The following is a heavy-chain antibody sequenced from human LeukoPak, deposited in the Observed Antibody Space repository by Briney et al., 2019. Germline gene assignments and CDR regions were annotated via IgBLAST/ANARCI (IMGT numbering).Heavy chain of an antibody. CDR3: ARAQARYGRSWYLRYNGMDV. J-gene: IGHJ6*02. D-gene: IGHD6-13*01. Sequence: PGGSLKLSCAASGFTFTSYEMNWVRQAPGKGLEWVSYISSIGSTIYYADSVKGRFTISRDTSKNSPYLQMNTLRSNDPAFYYFARAQARYGRSWYLRYNGMDVWGQGSTVTV. CDR1: GFTFTSYE. CDR2: ISSIGSTI. V-gene: IGHV3-48*03.